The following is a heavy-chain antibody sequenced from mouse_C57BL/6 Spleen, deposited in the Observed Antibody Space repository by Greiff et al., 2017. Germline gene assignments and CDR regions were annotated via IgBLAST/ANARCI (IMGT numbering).Heavy chain of an antibody. CDR3: ARSGGYYPWWFAY. CDR2: IYPGDGDT. CDR1: GYAFSSYW. D-gene: IGHD2-3*01. Sequence: LQESGAELVKPGASVKISCKASGYAFSSYWMNWVKQRPGKGLEWIGQIYPGDGDTNYNGKFKGKATLTADKSSSTAYMQLSSLTSEDSAVYFCARSGGYYPWWFAYWGQGTLVTVSA. V-gene: IGHV1-80*01. J-gene: IGHJ3*01.